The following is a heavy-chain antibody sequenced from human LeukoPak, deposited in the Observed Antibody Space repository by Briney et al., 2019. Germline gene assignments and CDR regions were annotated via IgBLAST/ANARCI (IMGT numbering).Heavy chain of an antibody. J-gene: IGHJ4*02. V-gene: IGHV4-31*03. CDR3: AGAFRAVAGVFDY. CDR2: IYYSGST. D-gene: IGHD6-19*01. Sequence: SSETLSLTCTVSGGSISSGGYYWSWIRQHPGKGLEWIGYIYYSGSTYYNPSLKSRVTISVDTSKNQFSLKLSSVTAADTAVYYCAGAFRAVAGVFDYWGQGTLVTVSS. CDR1: GGSISSGGYY.